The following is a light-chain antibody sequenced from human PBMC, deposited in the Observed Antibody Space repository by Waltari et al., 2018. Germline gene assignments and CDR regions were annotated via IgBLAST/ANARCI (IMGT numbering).Light chain of an antibody. CDR3: QKYGTLPAT. Sequence: IVLTQSPGTLSLSPGERATLACRASQSVSRWLAWYHQKPGQPPRLLIYGAYSRANGIPDRFSGSGSGTDFSFTISRLEPEDSAVYYCQKYGTLPATFGQGTKVEVK. CDR2: GAY. J-gene: IGKJ1*01. V-gene: IGKV3-20*01. CDR1: QSVSRW.